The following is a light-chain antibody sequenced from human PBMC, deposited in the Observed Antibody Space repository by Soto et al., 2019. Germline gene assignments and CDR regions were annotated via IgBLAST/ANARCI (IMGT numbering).Light chain of an antibody. CDR2: AAS. CDR3: QQSYRTPRT. CDR1: ESIRTW. Sequence: GDRVTITWRASESIRTWLAWYQHKPGKAPKLLIYAASSLQSGVPSRFSGSGSGTDFTLTISSLQPEDFATYYCQQSYRTPRTFGQGTKVDNK. J-gene: IGKJ1*01. V-gene: IGKV1-12*01.